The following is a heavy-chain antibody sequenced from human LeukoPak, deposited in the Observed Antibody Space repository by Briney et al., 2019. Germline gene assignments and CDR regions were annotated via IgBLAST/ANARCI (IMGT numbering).Heavy chain of an antibody. CDR2: ISIGGDT. Sequence: PGGSLRLSCAASGFTFSGYDMHWVRQGPGKGLEWVSAISIGGDTYYPDSVKGRFTISRENAKNSFYLQMNSLRAGDTAIYYCARAHVGWGLALDIWGQGTVVIVSS. D-gene: IGHD3-16*01. J-gene: IGHJ3*02. CDR3: ARAHVGWGLALDI. V-gene: IGHV3-13*01. CDR1: GFTFSGYD.